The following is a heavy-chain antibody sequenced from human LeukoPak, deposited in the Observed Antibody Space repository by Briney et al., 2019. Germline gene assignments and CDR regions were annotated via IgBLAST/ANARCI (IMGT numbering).Heavy chain of an antibody. D-gene: IGHD3-10*01. CDR3: AKASLWFGELWGDY. J-gene: IGHJ4*02. CDR2: ISYDGSNK. CDR1: GFIFSSYG. Sequence: GGSLRLSCAASGFIFSSYGMHWVRQAPGKGLEWVAVISYDGSNKYYADSVKGRFTISRDNSKNTLYLQMNSLRAEDTAVYYCAKASLWFGELWGDYWGQGTLVTVSS. V-gene: IGHV3-30*18.